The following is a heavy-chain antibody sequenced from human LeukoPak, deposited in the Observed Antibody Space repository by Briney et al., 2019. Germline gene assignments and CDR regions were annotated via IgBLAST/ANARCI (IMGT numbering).Heavy chain of an antibody. CDR3: ARRSGDWFDP. Sequence: GSSVKVSCKASGGTFSSYAISWVPQAPGQGLEWMGGIIPIFGTANYAQKFQGRVTITADESTSTAYMELSSLRSEETAVYYCARRSGDWFDPWGQGTLVTVSS. CDR2: IIPIFGTA. CDR1: GGTFSSYA. V-gene: IGHV1-69*01. J-gene: IGHJ5*02.